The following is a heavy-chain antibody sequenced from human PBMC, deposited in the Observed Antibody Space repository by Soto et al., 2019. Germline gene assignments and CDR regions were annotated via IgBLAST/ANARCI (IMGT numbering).Heavy chain of an antibody. D-gene: IGHD5-18*01. CDR3: ARNKRHTYDSDGYGNDYYYGMDV. J-gene: IGHJ6*02. CDR1: GGSLTNYA. CDR2: IIPMFRTA. Sequence: GASVKVSCKASGGSLTNYAFSWVRQAPGQGLEWMGGIIPMFRTATYAQRLQDRVTITADESTNTVYMELSSLRSEDTAVFYCARNKRHTYDSDGYGNDYYYGMDVWGQGTTVTVSS. V-gene: IGHV1-69*13.